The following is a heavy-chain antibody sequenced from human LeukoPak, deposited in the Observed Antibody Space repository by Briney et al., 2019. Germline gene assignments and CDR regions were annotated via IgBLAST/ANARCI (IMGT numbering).Heavy chain of an antibody. J-gene: IGHJ4*02. D-gene: IGHD6-19*01. V-gene: IGHV4-39*01. CDR3: ARSSGWSGDY. CDR1: GGSISSSSYY. CDR2: IYYGGST. Sequence: SETLSLTCTVSGGSISSSSYYWGWIRQPPGKGLEWIGSIYYGGSTYYNPSLKSRVTISVDTSKNQFSLKLSSVTAADTAVYYCARSSGWSGDYWGQGTLVTVSS.